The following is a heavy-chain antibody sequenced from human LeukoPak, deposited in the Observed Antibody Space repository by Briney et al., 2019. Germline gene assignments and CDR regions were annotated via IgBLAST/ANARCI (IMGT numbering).Heavy chain of an antibody. CDR2: IWYDGSNK. V-gene: IGHV3-33*01. J-gene: IGHJ4*02. Sequence: GRSLRLSCAASGFTFSSYGMHWVRQAPGKGLEWVAVIWYDGSNKYYADSVKGRFTISRDNSKNTLYLQMNSLRAEDTAVYYCARGPEPLAAAGTGPIRWGQGTLVTVSS. D-gene: IGHD6-13*01. CDR3: ARGPEPLAAAGTGPIR. CDR1: GFTFSSYG.